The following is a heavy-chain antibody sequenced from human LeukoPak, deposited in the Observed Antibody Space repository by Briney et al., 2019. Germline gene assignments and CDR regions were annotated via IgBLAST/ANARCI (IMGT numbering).Heavy chain of an antibody. CDR3: ARGGVSSAYVDY. V-gene: IGHV1-18*04. D-gene: IGHD3-22*01. J-gene: IGHJ4*02. CDR1: GYTFINYG. CDR2: ISGYNDNT. Sequence: ASVTVSCEASGYTFINYGITWVRQAPGQGLEWMGWISGYNDNTNYAQNLQGRVTMSADTSTNTTYMELRGLRFDDTAVYYCARGGVSSAYVDYWGQGTLVSVSS.